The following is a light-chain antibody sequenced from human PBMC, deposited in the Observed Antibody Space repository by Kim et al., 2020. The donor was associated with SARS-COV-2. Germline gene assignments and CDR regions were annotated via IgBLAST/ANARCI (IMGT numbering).Light chain of an antibody. CDR2: GKN. CDR1: RLRIYY. CDR3: NSRDSSGNHWV. V-gene: IGLV3-19*01. Sequence: ALGQTVRITCQGDRLRIYYASWYQQKPGQAPVLVIYGKNNRPSGIPDRLSCSSSGNTASLTITGAQAEDEADYYCNSRDSSGNHWVFGGGTQLTVL. J-gene: IGLJ3*02.